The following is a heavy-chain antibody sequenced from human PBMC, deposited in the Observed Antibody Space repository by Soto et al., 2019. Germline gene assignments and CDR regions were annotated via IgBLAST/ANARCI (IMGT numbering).Heavy chain of an antibody. D-gene: IGHD6-19*01. J-gene: IGHJ6*02. V-gene: IGHV3-9*01. CDR3: AKYIAVYYYYGMDV. CDR2: ISWNSGTI. Sequence: EVQLVESGGGLVQPGRSLRLSCAASGFTCDDYAMHWVRQAPGKGLEWVSGISWNSGTIGYADSVKGRFTIPRDNAKNPLYLTMDSLRAEDTALFNCAKYIAVYYYYGMDVWGQGTTVTVS. CDR1: GFTCDDYA.